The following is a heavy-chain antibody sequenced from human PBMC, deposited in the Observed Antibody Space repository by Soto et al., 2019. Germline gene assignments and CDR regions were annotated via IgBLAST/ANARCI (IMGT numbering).Heavy chain of an antibody. CDR3: ARDRFSSSWYANYYYYYGMDV. CDR2: IYSGGST. Sequence: EVQLVETGGGLIQPGGSLRLSCEASGFTVSSNYMSWVRQAPGKGLEWVSVIYSGGSTYYADSVKGRFTISRDNSKNTLYLQMNSLRAEDTAVYYCARDRFSSSWYANYYYYYGMDVWGQGTTVTVSS. CDR1: GFTVSSNY. D-gene: IGHD6-13*01. J-gene: IGHJ6*02. V-gene: IGHV3-53*02.